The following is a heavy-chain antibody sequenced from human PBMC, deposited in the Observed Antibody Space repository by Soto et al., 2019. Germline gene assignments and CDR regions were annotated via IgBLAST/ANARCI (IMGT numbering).Heavy chain of an antibody. V-gene: IGHV1-18*03. CDR3: VRVNEWVFYDSSRYFDL. J-gene: IGHJ4*02. Sequence: ASVKVSCKASGYQFSSFGINWLRQAPGQGLECLGWISTYNAKAKYAQDFQDRISMTIDSSTTTAYMELRGLRSDDMAVYYCVRVNEWVFYDSSRYFDLWGEGPPGTVSS. D-gene: IGHD3-22*01. CDR1: GYQFSSFG. CDR2: ISTYNAKA.